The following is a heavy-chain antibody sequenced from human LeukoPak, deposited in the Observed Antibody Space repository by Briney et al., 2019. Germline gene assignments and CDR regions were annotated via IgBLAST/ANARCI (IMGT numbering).Heavy chain of an antibody. J-gene: IGHJ5*02. Sequence: ASVKVSCNASGYTFTSYGISWVRQAPGQGLEWMGWISAYNGNTNYAQKLQGRVTMTTDTSTSTAYMELSSLRSEDTAVYYCARGGGYGSGTYYWFDPWGQGTLVTVSS. CDR2: ISAYNGNT. CDR3: ARGGGYGSGTYYWFDP. CDR1: GYTFTSYG. V-gene: IGHV1-18*01. D-gene: IGHD3-10*01.